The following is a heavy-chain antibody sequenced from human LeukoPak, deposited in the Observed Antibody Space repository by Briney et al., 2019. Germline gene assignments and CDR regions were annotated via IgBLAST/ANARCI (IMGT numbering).Heavy chain of an antibody. CDR3: ARDLDYYDRACFDY. CDR1: GFTFSSYA. D-gene: IGHD3-10*02. Sequence: GGSLRLSCAASGFTFSSYAMSWVRQAPGKGLEWVSAISGSGGSTYYADSVKGRFTISRDNAKNSLYLQMNSLRAEDTAVYYCARDLDYYDRACFDYWGQGTLVTVSS. J-gene: IGHJ4*02. CDR2: ISGSGGST. V-gene: IGHV3-23*01.